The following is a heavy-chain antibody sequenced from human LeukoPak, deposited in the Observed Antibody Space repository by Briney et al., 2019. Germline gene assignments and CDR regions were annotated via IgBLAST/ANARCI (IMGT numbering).Heavy chain of an antibody. V-gene: IGHV1-2*04. CDR3: ARVEYCTKGVCTTYEL. J-gene: IGHJ4*02. Sequence: ASVTVSCKATVYTFTCPFIHRMRQAPCQGLEWMGWINHKSGAKEYAQKFQGCVTVTRDTATITAYMEMSELRADETAAYYCARVEYCTKGVCTTYELWGQGNLVTVSS. D-gene: IGHD2-8*01. CDR2: INHKSGAK. CDR1: VYTFTCPF.